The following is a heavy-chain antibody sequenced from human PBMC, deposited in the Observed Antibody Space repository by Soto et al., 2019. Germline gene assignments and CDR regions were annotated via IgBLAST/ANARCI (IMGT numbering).Heavy chain of an antibody. V-gene: IGHV1-8*02. J-gene: IGHJ4*02. CDR1: GYTFTTYG. D-gene: IGHD2-15*01. CDR3: ASVGQVGGHIYYFDY. Sequence: ASVKVSCKASGYTFTTYGLNWVRQATGQGLEWMGWMNPNSGNTGYAQKFQGRVTMTRNTSISTAYMELSSLRSEDTAVYYCASVGQVGGHIYYFDYWGQGTLVTVSS. CDR2: MNPNSGNT.